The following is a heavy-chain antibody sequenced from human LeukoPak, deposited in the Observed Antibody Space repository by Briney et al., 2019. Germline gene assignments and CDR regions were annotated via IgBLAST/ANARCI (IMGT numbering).Heavy chain of an antibody. CDR2: IRYDGSNK. CDR3: AKERDTAMCTIDY. D-gene: IGHD5-18*01. CDR1: GFTFSSYG. J-gene: IGHJ4*02. Sequence: GGSLSLPRAASGFTFSSYGMHWVRQAPGKGLEWVAFIRYDGSNKYYADSVKGRFTISRDNSKNTLYLQMNSLRAEDTAVYYCAKERDTAMCTIDYWGQGDLGTVSS. V-gene: IGHV3-30*02.